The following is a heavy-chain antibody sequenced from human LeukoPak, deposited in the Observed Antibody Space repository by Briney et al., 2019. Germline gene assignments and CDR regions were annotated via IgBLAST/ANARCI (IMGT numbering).Heavy chain of an antibody. CDR3: ASFGYSAYFDY. Sequence: SETLSLTCAVYGGSFSGYSWSWIRQFPGKGLEWIGEINHGGRTNYNPSLKSRVSTSVDMSKNQFSLRLNPVTDADTAVYYCASFGYSAYFDYWGQGTPIIVSS. CDR2: INHGGRT. CDR1: GGSFSGYS. D-gene: IGHD5-24*01. V-gene: IGHV4-34*01. J-gene: IGHJ4*02.